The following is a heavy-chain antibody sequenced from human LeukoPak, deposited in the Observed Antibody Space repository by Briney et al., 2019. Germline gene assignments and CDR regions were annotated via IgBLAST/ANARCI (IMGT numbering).Heavy chain of an antibody. Sequence: SVKVSCKASGGTFSSYAISWVRQAPGQGLEWMGRIIPILGIANYAQKFQGRVTITADKSTSTAYMELSGLRSEDTAVYYCARGHDYGDYGGFDPWGQGTLVTVSS. D-gene: IGHD4-17*01. CDR3: ARGHDYGDYGGFDP. CDR2: IIPILGIA. J-gene: IGHJ5*02. CDR1: GGTFSSYA. V-gene: IGHV1-69*04.